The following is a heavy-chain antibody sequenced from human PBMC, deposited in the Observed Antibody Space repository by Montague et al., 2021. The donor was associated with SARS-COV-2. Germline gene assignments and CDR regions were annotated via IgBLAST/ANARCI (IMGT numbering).Heavy chain of an antibody. D-gene: IGHD6-13*01. V-gene: IGHV4-61*01. CDR3: ARVGRQQLVRLSGMDV. CDR2: IYYSGST. Sequence: SETLSLTCTVSGGSVSSGSYYWSWIRQPPGEGLEWIGYIYYSGSTNYNPSLKSRVTISVDTSRNQFSLKLSSVTAADTAVYYCARVGRQQLVRLSGMDVWGQGTTVTVSS. J-gene: IGHJ6*02. CDR1: GGSVSSGSYY.